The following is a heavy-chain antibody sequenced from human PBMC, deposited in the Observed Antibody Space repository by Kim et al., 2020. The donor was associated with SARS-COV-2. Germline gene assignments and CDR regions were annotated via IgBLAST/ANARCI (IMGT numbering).Heavy chain of an antibody. CDR2: T. Sequence: TSYAQKFQGGVTITRDTSTSPVYMEMSSLRSEDTAVYYCARDASSGYYDYWGQGTLVTVSS. D-gene: IGHD3-22*01. CDR3: ARDASSGYYDY. V-gene: IGHV1-46*01. J-gene: IGHJ4*02.